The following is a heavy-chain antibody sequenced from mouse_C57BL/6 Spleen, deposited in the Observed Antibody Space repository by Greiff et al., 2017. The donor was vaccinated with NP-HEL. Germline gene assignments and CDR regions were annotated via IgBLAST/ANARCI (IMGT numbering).Heavy chain of an antibody. CDR1: GFHLKDYY. Sequence: VQLKASGAELVKPGASVKLSCTASGFHLKDYYMHWVTPRTEPGLEWIGRIAPEDGETKYAPKFQGKATITADTSSNTAYLQLSSLTSEDTAVYYCARDYDYEDWFAYWGQGTLVTVAA. J-gene: IGHJ3*01. CDR2: IAPEDGET. CDR3: ARDYDYEDWFAY. V-gene: IGHV14-2*01. D-gene: IGHD2-4*01.